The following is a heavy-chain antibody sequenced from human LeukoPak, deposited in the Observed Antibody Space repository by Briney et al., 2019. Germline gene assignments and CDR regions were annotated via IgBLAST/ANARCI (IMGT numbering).Heavy chain of an antibody. CDR2: IRSDGSNK. CDR1: GFTFSSYG. Sequence: GGSLRLSCAASGFTFSSYGMHWVRQAPGKGLEWVAFIRSDGSNKYYADSVKGRFTISRDNSKNTLYLQMSSLRAEDTAVYYCAKDSVNYYGSGSHSPSHWGQGTLVTVSS. CDR3: AKDSVNYYGSGSHSPSH. V-gene: IGHV3-30*02. D-gene: IGHD3-10*01. J-gene: IGHJ4*02.